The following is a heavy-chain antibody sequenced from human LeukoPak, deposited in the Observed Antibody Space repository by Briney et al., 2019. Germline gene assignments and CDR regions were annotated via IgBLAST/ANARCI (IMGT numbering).Heavy chain of an antibody. J-gene: IGHJ6*03. D-gene: IGHD3-22*01. Sequence: PGGSLRLSCAASGFTFSSYSMNWVRQAPGKGLEWVANIKQDGSEKYYVDSVKGRFTISRDNAKNSLYLQMNSLRAEDTAVYYCARVDSSGYYWYYYYYMNVWGKGTTVTVSS. CDR3: ARVDSSGYYWYYYYYMNV. CDR2: IKQDGSEK. CDR1: GFTFSSYS. V-gene: IGHV3-7*01.